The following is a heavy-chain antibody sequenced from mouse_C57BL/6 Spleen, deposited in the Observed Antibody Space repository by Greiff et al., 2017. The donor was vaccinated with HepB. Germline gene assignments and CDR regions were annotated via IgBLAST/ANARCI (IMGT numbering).Heavy chain of an antibody. CDR3: ARDYGSSVCYAMDY. Sequence: VQLKQSVAELVRPGASVKFSCTASGFNIKNTYMYWVKQRPEQGLEWIGRIEPTNGNTKYAPNLQGKATITADTSSNTAYLQLSSLTSEDTAIYYCARDYGSSVCYAMDYWGQGTSVTVSS. CDR2: IEPTNGNT. V-gene: IGHV14-3*01. J-gene: IGHJ4*01. D-gene: IGHD1-1*01. CDR1: GFNIKNTY.